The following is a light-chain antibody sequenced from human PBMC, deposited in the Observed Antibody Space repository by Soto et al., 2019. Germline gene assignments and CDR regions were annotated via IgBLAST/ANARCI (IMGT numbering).Light chain of an antibody. Sequence: QSVLTQPRSVAGSPGQSVTISCTGTSSDVGGYNYVSWYQQHPGKAPKLMIYDVSKRPSGVPDRFSGSKSGNTASLTISGLQAEDEADYYCCSYAGSSPYVFGTGTKLTV. V-gene: IGLV2-11*01. CDR2: DVS. J-gene: IGLJ1*01. CDR3: CSYAGSSPYV. CDR1: SSDVGGYNY.